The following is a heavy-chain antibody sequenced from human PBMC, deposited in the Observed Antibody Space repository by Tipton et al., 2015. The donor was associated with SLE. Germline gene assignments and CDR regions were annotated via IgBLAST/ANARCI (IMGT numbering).Heavy chain of an antibody. CDR1: GFTFSSYS. CDR2: ISSSSSYI. J-gene: IGHJ4*02. Sequence: GSLRLSCAASGFTFSSYSMNWVRQAPGKGLEWVSSISSSSSYIYYADSVKGRLTISRDNAKNSLYLQMNSLRAEDTAVYYCARGGEGYYDFWLHWGQGTLVTVSS. V-gene: IGHV3-21*01. D-gene: IGHD3-3*01. CDR3: ARGGEGYYDFWLH.